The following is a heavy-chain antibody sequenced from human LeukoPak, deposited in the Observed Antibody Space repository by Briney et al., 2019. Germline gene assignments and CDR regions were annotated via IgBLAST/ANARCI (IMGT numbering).Heavy chain of an antibody. V-gene: IGHV1-69*01. Sequence: SVKVSCKASGGTFSSYAISWVREAPGQGLEWMGGIIPIFGTANYAQKFQGRVTITADESTSTAYMELSSLRSEDTAVYYCARGLSYYGSGSYYKPHNWFDPWGQGTLVTVSS. CDR2: IIPIFGTA. D-gene: IGHD3-10*01. J-gene: IGHJ5*02. CDR3: ARGLSYYGSGSYYKPHNWFDP. CDR1: GGTFSSYA.